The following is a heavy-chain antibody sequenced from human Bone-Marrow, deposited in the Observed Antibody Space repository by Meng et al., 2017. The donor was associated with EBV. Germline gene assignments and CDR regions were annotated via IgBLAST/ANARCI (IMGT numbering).Heavy chain of an antibody. J-gene: IGHJ4*02. CDR3: ASESGRGYTPDY. CDR1: GGTFRRDA. D-gene: IGHD3-10*01. V-gene: IGHV1-69*01. Sequence: QVQLVKLGAEVKKPGSSVKVSWKTSGGTFRRDAISWVRQAPGQGLEWMGGLIPMSGAPNYAQKFQGRVTITADESTSTHYMDLSSLRFEDTAVYYCASESGRGYTPDYWGQGTLVTVSS. CDR2: LIPMSGAP.